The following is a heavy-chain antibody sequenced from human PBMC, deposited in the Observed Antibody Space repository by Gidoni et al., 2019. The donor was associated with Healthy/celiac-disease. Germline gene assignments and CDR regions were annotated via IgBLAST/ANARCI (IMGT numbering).Heavy chain of an antibody. CDR3: AGHYYGSGEPYAFDI. CDR2: IYHSGST. V-gene: IGHV4-4*02. J-gene: IGHJ3*02. D-gene: IGHD3-10*01. CDR1: GGSISRSNW. Sequence: QVQLQESGPGLVKPSGTLSLTCAVSGGSISRSNWWSWVRQPPGKGLEWIGEIYHSGSTNYNPSLKSRVTISVDKSKNQFSLKLSSVTAADTAVYYCAGHYYGSGEPYAFDIWGQGTMVTVSS.